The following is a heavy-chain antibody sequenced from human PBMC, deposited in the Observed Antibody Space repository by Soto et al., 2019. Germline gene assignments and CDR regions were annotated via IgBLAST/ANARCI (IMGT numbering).Heavy chain of an antibody. J-gene: IGHJ6*03. CDR1: GGSISSGGYY. CDR3: ARGGSVFYYMDV. Sequence: SETLSLTCTVSGGSISSGGYYWSWIRQHPGKGLEWIGYIYYSGSTYYNPSLKSRVTISVDTSKNQFSLKLSSVTAADTAMYYCARGGSVFYYMDVWGKGTTVTVSS. V-gene: IGHV4-31*03. CDR2: IYYSGST. D-gene: IGHD3-10*01.